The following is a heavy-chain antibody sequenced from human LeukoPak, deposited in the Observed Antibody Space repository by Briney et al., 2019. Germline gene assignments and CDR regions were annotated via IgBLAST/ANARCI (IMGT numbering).Heavy chain of an antibody. J-gene: IGHJ6*03. CDR1: GYTFTGYY. CDR2: INPNSGGT. Sequence: ASVKVSCKASGYTFTGYYMHWVRQASGQGLEWMGWINPNSGGTNYAQKFQGRVTMTRDTSISTAYMELSSLRSEDTAVYYCARELSDPGYYYYYYMDVWGKGTTVTISS. V-gene: IGHV1-2*02. D-gene: IGHD1-14*01. CDR3: ARELSDPGYYYYYYMDV.